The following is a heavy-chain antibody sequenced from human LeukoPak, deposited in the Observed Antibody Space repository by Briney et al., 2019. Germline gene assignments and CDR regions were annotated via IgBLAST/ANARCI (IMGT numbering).Heavy chain of an antibody. CDR1: GYTFTGYY. CDR2: INPNSGGT. J-gene: IGHJ4*02. Sequence: ASVKVSCKASGYTFTGYYMHWVRQAPGQGLEWMGWINPNSGGTNYAQKFQGRVTMTRDTSISTAYMELSRLRSDDTAVYYCARVLRIAARPYYYFDYWGQGTLVTVSS. CDR3: ARVLRIAARPYYYFDY. D-gene: IGHD6-6*01. V-gene: IGHV1-2*02.